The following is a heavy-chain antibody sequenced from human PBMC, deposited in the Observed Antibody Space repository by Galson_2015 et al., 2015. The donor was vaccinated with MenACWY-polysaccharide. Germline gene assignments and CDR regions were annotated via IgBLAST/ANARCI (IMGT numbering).Heavy chain of an antibody. CDR2: ISASGGST. CDR3: ANLNWNYRDDAFDI. CDR1: GFTFSTYA. Sequence: SLRLSCAASGFTFSTYAMTWVRQSPGKGLEWVSSISASGGSTYYADSVKGRFTISRDNSKNTLYLQMNSLRAEDTAVYYCANLNWNYRDDAFDIWGQGTMVTVSS. J-gene: IGHJ3*02. D-gene: IGHD1-7*01. V-gene: IGHV3-23*01.